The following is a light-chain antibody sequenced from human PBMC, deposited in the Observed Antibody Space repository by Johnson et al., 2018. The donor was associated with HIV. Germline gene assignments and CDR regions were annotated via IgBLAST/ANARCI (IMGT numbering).Light chain of an antibody. Sequence: QSVLTQPPSVSAAPGQKVTISCSGSSSNIGNNYVSWYQQLPGTAPKLLICENNKRPSGIPDRFSGSKSGTSATPGITGLQTGDEADYYCGTWDISLSVGYVFGTGTKVTVL. CDR3: GTWDISLSVGYV. CDR2: ENN. J-gene: IGLJ1*01. V-gene: IGLV1-51*02. CDR1: SSNIGNNY.